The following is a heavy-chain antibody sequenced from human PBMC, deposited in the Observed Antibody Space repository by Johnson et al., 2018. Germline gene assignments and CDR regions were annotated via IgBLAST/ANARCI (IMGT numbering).Heavy chain of an antibody. CDR1: GASVNSNKW. CDR2: LFGRGNT. CDR3: VHSGDYALLI. Sequence: QVQLQESGPGLVKSSGTLSLTCAVSGASVNSNKWWSWVRQTPGKGLDWIGELFGRGNTNYNPSLKSRLTLSVDKAKNQFSLILTSVTDPDTAMYYCVHSGDYALLIWGHGIMVTVSS. J-gene: IGHJ3*02. D-gene: IGHD5-12*01. V-gene: IGHV4-4*02.